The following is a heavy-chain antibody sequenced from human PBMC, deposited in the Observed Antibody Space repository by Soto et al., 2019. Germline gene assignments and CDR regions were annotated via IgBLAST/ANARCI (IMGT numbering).Heavy chain of an antibody. CDR2: IYSGGRT. D-gene: IGHD6-13*01. CDR1: GFTVSSNY. CDR3: ARAPVNLYSSTWFDY. V-gene: IGHV3-53*02. J-gene: IGHJ4*02. Sequence: VQLVETGGGLIQPGGSLRLSCAASGFTVSSNYMSWVRQAPGKGLEWVSVIYSGGRTYYADSVKGRFTISRDNSKNTLYLQMNSLRAEDTAVYYCARAPVNLYSSTWFDYWGQGALVTVSS.